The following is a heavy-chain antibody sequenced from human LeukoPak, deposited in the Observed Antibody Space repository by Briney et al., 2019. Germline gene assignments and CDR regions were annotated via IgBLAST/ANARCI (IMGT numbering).Heavy chain of an antibody. D-gene: IGHD5-24*01. Sequence: SETLSLTCTVSGGSISSSSYYWGWIRQPPGKGLEWIGSIYYSGSTYYNPSLKSRVTISVDTSKNQFSLKLSSVTAADTAVYYCARGRREMATTPGDYWGQGTLVTVSS. CDR2: IYYSGST. V-gene: IGHV4-39*07. CDR3: ARGRREMATTPGDY. CDR1: GGSISSSSYY. J-gene: IGHJ4*02.